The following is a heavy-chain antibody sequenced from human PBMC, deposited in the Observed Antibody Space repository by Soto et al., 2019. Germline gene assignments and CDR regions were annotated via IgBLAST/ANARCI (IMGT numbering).Heavy chain of an antibody. CDR1: GGSMSSPNW. Sequence: QVRLQESGPGLVKPSGTLSLTCLVSGGSMSSPNWWTWVRQAPVKGLEWIAEIHHSGATNYSPSLKSRVVISIDKSNNQFSLQLTSVTAADTAVYYCATGSPYYYGSGGMWDSWGRGALVTVSS. V-gene: IGHV4-4*02. CDR2: IHHSGAT. CDR3: ATGSPYYYGSGGMWDS. J-gene: IGHJ4*02. D-gene: IGHD3-10*01.